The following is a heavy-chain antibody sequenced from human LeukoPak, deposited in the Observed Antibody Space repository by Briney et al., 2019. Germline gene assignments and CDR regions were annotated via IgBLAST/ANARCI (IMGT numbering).Heavy chain of an antibody. Sequence: GESLKISCKGSGYSFTSYWIGWVRQMPGKGLEWMGIIYPGDSDTRYRPSFQGQVTISADKSISTAYLQWSSLKASDTAMYYCARPGYCSGGSCYHMYYFDYWGQGTLVTVSS. V-gene: IGHV5-51*01. D-gene: IGHD2-15*01. CDR1: GYSFTSYW. CDR2: IYPGDSDT. J-gene: IGHJ4*02. CDR3: ARPGYCSGGSCYHMYYFDY.